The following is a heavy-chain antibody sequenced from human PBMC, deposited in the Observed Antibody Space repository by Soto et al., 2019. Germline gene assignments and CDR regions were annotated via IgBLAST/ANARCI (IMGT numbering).Heavy chain of an antibody. Sequence: GGSLRLSCAASGFTFSSYWMHWVRQAPGKGLVWVSRINSDGSSTSYADSVKGRFTISRDNAKNTLYLQMNSLRAEDTAVYYCARDLNDYVWGSYVYYGMGVWGQGTTVTVSS. CDR2: INSDGSST. J-gene: IGHJ6*02. V-gene: IGHV3-74*01. D-gene: IGHD3-16*01. CDR1: GFTFSSYW. CDR3: ARDLNDYVWGSYVYYGMGV.